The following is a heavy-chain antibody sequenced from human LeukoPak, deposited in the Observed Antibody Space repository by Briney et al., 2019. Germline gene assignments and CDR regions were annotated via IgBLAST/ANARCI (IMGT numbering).Heavy chain of an antibody. Sequence: SVKVSCKASGGTFSSYAISWVRQAPGQGLEWMGRIIPILGIANYAQKFQGRVTITADKSTSTAYMELSSLGSEDTAVYYCARDLVVVVAATHGMDVWGQGTTVTVSS. CDR1: GGTFSSYA. D-gene: IGHD2-15*01. CDR3: ARDLVVVVAATHGMDV. J-gene: IGHJ6*02. V-gene: IGHV1-69*04. CDR2: IIPILGIA.